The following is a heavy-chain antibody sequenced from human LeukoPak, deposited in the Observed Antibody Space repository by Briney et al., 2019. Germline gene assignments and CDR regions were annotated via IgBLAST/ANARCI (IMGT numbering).Heavy chain of an antibody. V-gene: IGHV4-61*02. CDR2: IYTSGST. D-gene: IGHD6-19*01. J-gene: IGHJ4*02. Sequence: SQTLSLTCTVSGGSISSGSYYWSWIRQPAGKGLEWIGRIYTSGSTNYNPSLKSRVTISVDTSKNQFSLKLSSVTAADTAVYYCATIAVAGRTDYWGQGTLVTVSS. CDR1: GGSISSGSYY. CDR3: ATIAVAGRTDY.